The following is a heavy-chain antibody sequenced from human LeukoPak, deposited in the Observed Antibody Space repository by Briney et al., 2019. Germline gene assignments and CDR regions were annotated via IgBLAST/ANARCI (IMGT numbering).Heavy chain of an antibody. V-gene: IGHV4-59*01. CDR2: IYYSGST. Sequence: SETLSLTCTVSGASISSYYWSWIRKSPGKGLEWIGYIYYSGSTNYNPSLKSRVTISVDTSKNQFSLKLSSVTAADTAVYYCARVAVAAREYFDYWGQGTLVTVSS. D-gene: IGHD6-19*01. CDR1: GASISSYY. CDR3: ARVAVAAREYFDY. J-gene: IGHJ4*02.